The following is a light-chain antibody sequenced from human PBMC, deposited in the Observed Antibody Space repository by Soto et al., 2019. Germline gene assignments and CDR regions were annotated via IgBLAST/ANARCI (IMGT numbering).Light chain of an antibody. CDR2: EDT. Sequence: QSALTQPASVSGSPGQSITISCTGTSSDIGSYNLVSWYQQHPGKAPKLIIYEDTKRPSGFSNRFSGSKSGNTASLTISGLQADDEADYYCCFYPGSNVVFGGGTKLTVL. V-gene: IGLV2-23*01. CDR3: CFYPGSNVV. J-gene: IGLJ2*01. CDR1: SSDIGSYNL.